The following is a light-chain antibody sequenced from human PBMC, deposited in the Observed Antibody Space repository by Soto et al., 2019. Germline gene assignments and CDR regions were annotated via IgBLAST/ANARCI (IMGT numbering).Light chain of an antibody. V-gene: IGLV2-14*01. J-gene: IGLJ1*01. CDR2: EVS. Sequence: QSVLTPPASVSGSPGQSITISCTGTSSDVGNYKYVSWYQQHPGKAPKLMIYEVSNRPSGVSNRFSGSKSGNTASLTISGLQAEDVTDYYCFSYTSSGTYVFATGTKVTVL. CDR1: SSDVGNYKY. CDR3: FSYTSSGTYV.